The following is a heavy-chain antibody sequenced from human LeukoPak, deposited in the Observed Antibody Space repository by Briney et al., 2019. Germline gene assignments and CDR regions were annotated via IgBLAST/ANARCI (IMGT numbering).Heavy chain of an antibody. CDR1: GFTFSGYA. V-gene: IGHV3-23*01. Sequence: GGSLRLSCAASGFTFSGYAMHWVRQAAGKGLEWVSAISGSGGSTYYADSVKGRFTISRDNSKNTLYLQMNSLRAEDTAVYYCATLGSGWYWSFFDYWGQGTLVTVSS. J-gene: IGHJ4*02. D-gene: IGHD6-19*01. CDR2: ISGSGGST. CDR3: ATLGSGWYWSFFDY.